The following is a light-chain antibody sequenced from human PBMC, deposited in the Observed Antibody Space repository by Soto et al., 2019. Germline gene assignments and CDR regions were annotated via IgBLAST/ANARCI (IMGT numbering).Light chain of an antibody. V-gene: IGKV1-5*01. CDR2: DAS. CDR1: QSISSW. CDR3: QQYYSYPWT. Sequence: DIQMTQSPSTLSASVGDRVTITCRASQSISSWLAWYQQKPGKAPKLLIYDASSLESGVPSRFSGSGSGTEFPPTISSLQPDDFATYYYQQYYSYPWTFGQGTKVEIK. J-gene: IGKJ1*01.